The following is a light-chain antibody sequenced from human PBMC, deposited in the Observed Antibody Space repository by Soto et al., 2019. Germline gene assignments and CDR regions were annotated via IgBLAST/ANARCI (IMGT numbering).Light chain of an antibody. J-gene: IGKJ1*01. CDR3: QQYNNWPET. CDR2: GAS. CDR1: QSVSNN. V-gene: IGKV3-15*01. Sequence: EIVMTQSPATLSVSPGERATLSCRASQSVSNNLAWYQLKPGLAPRLLMYGASTRATGIPARFSGSGSGTEFTLTISSLQSEDFAVYYCQQYNNWPETFGRGTKVEIK.